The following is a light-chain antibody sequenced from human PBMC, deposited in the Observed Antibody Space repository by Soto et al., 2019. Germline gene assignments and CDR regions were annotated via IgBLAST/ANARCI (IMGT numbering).Light chain of an antibody. CDR3: QQRSNWPRT. Sequence: EIVMTQSPAILSVSPGERATLSCRASQSVSSYLAWYQQKPGQAPRLLIYDASNRATGIPARFSGSGSGTDFTLTISSLEPEDFAVYYCQQRSNWPRTFGQGTKLEIK. CDR2: DAS. J-gene: IGKJ2*01. CDR1: QSVSSY. V-gene: IGKV3-11*01.